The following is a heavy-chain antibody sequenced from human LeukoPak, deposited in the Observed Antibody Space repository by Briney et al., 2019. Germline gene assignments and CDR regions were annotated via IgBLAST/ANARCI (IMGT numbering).Heavy chain of an antibody. D-gene: IGHD6-13*01. J-gene: IGHJ4*02. V-gene: IGHV3-48*03. Sequence: GGSLRLSCAASGFTFSTYEMNWVRQAPGKALEWISFISTDGNTMYYADSVKGRFTISRDNAKNSLYLQVNSLRAEDTAVYYCTKSSRGSIADYFDYWGQGTLVTVSS. CDR3: TKSSRGSIADYFDY. CDR1: GFTFSTYE. CDR2: ISTDGNTM.